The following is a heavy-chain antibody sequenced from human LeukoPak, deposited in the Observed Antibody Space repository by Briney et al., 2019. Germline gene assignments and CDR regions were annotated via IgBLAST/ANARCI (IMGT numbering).Heavy chain of an antibody. CDR2: ISAYNGIT. D-gene: IGHD1-26*01. Sequence: ASVKASCKASGYSFNRYGIRWVRQAPGQGLEWMGWISAYNGITNYAQKFQGRATMTTDTSTSTAYMELRSLRSDDTAVYYCARGLGGSGSYFLTFDYWGQGTLVTVSS. V-gene: IGHV1-18*01. CDR3: ARGLGGSGSYFLTFDY. J-gene: IGHJ4*02. CDR1: GYSFNRYG.